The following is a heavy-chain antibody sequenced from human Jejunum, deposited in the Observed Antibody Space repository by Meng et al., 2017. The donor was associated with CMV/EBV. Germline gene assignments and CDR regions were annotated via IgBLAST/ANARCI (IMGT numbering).Heavy chain of an antibody. Sequence: SGFTFRNSAMGWVRQALGKGLEWVSSISGSGGDKFYADSVRGRFTISRDNSKNTVYLQMNGLGAEDTAVYYCTKGVSGPLYYFDHWGQGMLVTVSS. CDR3: TKGVSGPLYYFDH. D-gene: IGHD2-15*01. CDR1: GFTFRNSA. V-gene: IGHV3-23*01. CDR2: ISGSGGDK. J-gene: IGHJ4*02.